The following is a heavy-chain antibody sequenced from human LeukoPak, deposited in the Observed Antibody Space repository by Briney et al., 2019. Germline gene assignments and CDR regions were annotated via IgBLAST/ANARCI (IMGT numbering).Heavy chain of an antibody. CDR1: GGSISTSNYY. J-gene: IGHJ4*02. CDR3: AGGSGSYYGFDY. Sequence: SETLSLTCTVSGGSISTSNYYWGWIRQPPGKGLEWIGYISYSGSTNQNPSLKSRVTISVDTSKNHFSLKLSSVTAADTAVYYCAGGSGSYYGFDYWGQGTLVTVSS. CDR2: ISYSGST. V-gene: IGHV4-61*05. D-gene: IGHD3-10*01.